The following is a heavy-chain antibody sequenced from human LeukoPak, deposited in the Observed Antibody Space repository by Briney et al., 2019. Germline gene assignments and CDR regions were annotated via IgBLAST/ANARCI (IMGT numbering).Heavy chain of an antibody. CDR2: IYYSGST. D-gene: IGHD3-22*01. Sequence: SETLSLTCTVSGGSISSYYWNWIRQPPGKGLEWIGYIYYSGSTNYNPSLKSRVTISVDKSKNQFSLKLSSVTAADTAVYYCARGPYYYDSSGYYIPYYGMDVWGQGTTVIVSS. CDR1: GGSISSYY. J-gene: IGHJ6*02. CDR3: ARGPYYYDSSGYYIPYYGMDV. V-gene: IGHV4-59*12.